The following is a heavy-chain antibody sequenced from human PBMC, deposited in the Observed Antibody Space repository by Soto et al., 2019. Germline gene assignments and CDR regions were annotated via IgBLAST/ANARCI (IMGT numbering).Heavy chain of an antibody. Sequence: PGGSLRLSCAASGFTFSSYWMHWVRQAPGKGLVWVSRINSDGSSTSYADSVKGRFTISRDNAKNTLYLQMNSLRAEDTAVYYCARGYYDFWSGYYKGPYGMDVWGQGTTVTVS. CDR3: ARGYYDFWSGYYKGPYGMDV. CDR1: GFTFSSYW. D-gene: IGHD3-3*01. V-gene: IGHV3-74*01. CDR2: INSDGSST. J-gene: IGHJ6*02.